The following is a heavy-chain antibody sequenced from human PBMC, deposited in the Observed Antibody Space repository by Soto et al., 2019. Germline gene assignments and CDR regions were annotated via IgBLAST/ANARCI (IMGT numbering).Heavy chain of an antibody. CDR3: ASHYDSSGYYYRGLDY. J-gene: IGHJ4*02. D-gene: IGHD3-22*01. CDR1: GGTFSSYA. V-gene: IGHV1-69*12. Sequence: QVQLVQSGAEVKKPGSSVKVSCKASGGTFSSYAISWVRQAPGQGLEWMGGIIPIFGTADYAQKFQGRVTITADESMSTGNMELSSLRSEDTAVYYCASHYDSSGYYYRGLDYWGQGTLVTASS. CDR2: IIPIFGTA.